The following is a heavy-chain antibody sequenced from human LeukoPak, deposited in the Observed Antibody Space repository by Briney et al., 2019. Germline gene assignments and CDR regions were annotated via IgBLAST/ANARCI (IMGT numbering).Heavy chain of an antibody. V-gene: IGHV5-51*01. D-gene: IGHD5-24*01. J-gene: IGHJ4*02. CDR3: ARRDGYNDLDY. CDR2: IYPGDSDT. CDR1: GYSFTSYW. Sequence: GESLKISCMGSGYSFTSYWIGWVRQMPGKGLEWMGIIYPGDSDTKYSPSFQGQVTISVDKSINTAYLHSTSLQAADPAMFYCARRDGYNDLDYWGQGTLVTVSS.